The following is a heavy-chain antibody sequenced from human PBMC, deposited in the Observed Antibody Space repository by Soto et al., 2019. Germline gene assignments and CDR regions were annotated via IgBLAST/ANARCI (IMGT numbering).Heavy chain of an antibody. V-gene: IGHV1-24*01. CDR1: GYTLTELS. Sequence: QVQLVQSGAEVKKPGASVKVSCKVSGYTLTELSMHWVRQAPGKGLEWMGGFDPEDGETIYAQKFQGRVTMTEDTSTDPGYMELRSLRSEDTAVYYLSNETIWSGKPPPGREPKFDYWGQGTLVTVSS. CDR3: SNETIWSGKPPPGREPKFDY. D-gene: IGHD3-3*01. CDR2: FDPEDGET. J-gene: IGHJ4*02.